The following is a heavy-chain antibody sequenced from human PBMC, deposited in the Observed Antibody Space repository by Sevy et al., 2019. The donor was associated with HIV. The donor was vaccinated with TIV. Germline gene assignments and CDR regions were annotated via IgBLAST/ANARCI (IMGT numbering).Heavy chain of an antibody. D-gene: IGHD2-8*01. J-gene: IGHJ4*02. Sequence: GGSLRLSCAASGFTFSKYSMSWVRQPPVKGLEWVSILSFGCGEINHADSVKGRFTISRDNSKNSLYLQMNNLRAEDTAVYYCAREGCTKPHDYWGQGTLVTVSS. CDR3: AREGCTKPHDY. CDR1: GFTFSKYS. CDR2: LSFGCGEI. V-gene: IGHV3-23*01.